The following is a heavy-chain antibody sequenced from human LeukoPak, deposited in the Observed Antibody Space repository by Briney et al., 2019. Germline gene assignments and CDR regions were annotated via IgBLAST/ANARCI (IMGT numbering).Heavy chain of an antibody. Sequence: ASVKVCCKASGYTFTSSGISWVRPAPGQGLAWMRWISAHNGNINYAQKLQGRVTMTTDTSTSTAYMELRSLRSDDTAVYYCARVRGVSGYYYDSSAEGYFDYWGQGTLVTVSS. CDR2: ISAHNGNI. V-gene: IGHV1-18*01. CDR1: GYTFTSSG. J-gene: IGHJ4*02. D-gene: IGHD3-22*01. CDR3: ARVRGVSGYYYDSSAEGYFDY.